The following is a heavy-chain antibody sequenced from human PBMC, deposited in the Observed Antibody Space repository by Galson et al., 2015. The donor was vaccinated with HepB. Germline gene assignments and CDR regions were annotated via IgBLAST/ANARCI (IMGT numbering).Heavy chain of an antibody. CDR1: GYTFTSYY. Sequence: SVKVSCKASGYTFTSYYMHWVRQAPGQGLEWMGIINPSGGSTSYAQKFQGRVTMTRDTSTSTVYMELSSLRSEDTAVYYCALRDSSGWPPGNGMDVWGQGTTVTVSS. V-gene: IGHV1-46*01. CDR2: INPSGGST. CDR3: ALRDSSGWPPGNGMDV. J-gene: IGHJ6*02. D-gene: IGHD6-19*01.